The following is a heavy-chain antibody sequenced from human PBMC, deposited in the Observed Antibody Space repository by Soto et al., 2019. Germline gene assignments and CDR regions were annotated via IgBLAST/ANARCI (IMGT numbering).Heavy chain of an antibody. CDR2: ISGSDSTT. CDR1: GLTCNNDA. CDR3: ASPPRATVTDNIFDY. J-gene: IGHJ4*02. D-gene: IGHD4-17*01. V-gene: IGHV3-23*01. Sequence: GGSLRLSFSASGLTCNNDAVSWFRHAPRKGLEWVATISGSDSTTYYADAVKGRFTISRDNSKNTLYLQMSSLRAEHTAVYYCASPPRATVTDNIFDYWGPGTLVTVSS.